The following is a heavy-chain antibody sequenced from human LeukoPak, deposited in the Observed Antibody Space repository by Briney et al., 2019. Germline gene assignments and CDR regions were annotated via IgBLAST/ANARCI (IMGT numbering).Heavy chain of an antibody. CDR3: ALDGGLQSHFDY. V-gene: IGHV4-59*01. J-gene: IGHJ4*02. CDR2: IYHNGNS. D-gene: IGHD5-24*01. CDR1: GDSFNEYY. Sequence: SETLSLTCSVFGDSFNEYYWNWVRQPPGKGLQWIGYIYHNGNSNYNPPLKGRLTISVDTAKNQFSLKLTSVTAADTAVYYCALDGGLQSHFDYWGQGALVTVSS.